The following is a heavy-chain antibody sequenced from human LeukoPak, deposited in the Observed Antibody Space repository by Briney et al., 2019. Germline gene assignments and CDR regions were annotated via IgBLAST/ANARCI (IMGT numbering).Heavy chain of an antibody. D-gene: IGHD1-14*01. Sequence: GGSLTLPCASCGFTFLSYSMNWVGQAPGKGLEWVSSISSSSSYIYYADSVKGRFTISRDNAKTSLYLQMNSLRAEDTSVYYCARGTHGMDVWGQGTTVTVSS. CDR3: ARGTHGMDV. CDR1: GFTFLSYS. J-gene: IGHJ6*02. CDR2: ISSSSSYI. V-gene: IGHV3-21*01.